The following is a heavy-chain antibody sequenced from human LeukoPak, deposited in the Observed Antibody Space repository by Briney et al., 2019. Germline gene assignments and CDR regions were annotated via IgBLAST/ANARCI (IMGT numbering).Heavy chain of an antibody. J-gene: IGHJ4*02. CDR2: ISGSGGST. CDR1: GFTFSSYA. D-gene: IGHD3-10*01. V-gene: IGHV3-23*01. CDR3: AKGYYGSGSYGWFDY. Sequence: GGSLRLSCAASGFTFSSYAMSWVRQAPGKGLEWVSAISGSGGSTHYADSVKGRFTISRDNSKNTLFLHMNSLRAEDTAVYSCAKGYYGSGSYGWFDYWGQGTLVTVSS.